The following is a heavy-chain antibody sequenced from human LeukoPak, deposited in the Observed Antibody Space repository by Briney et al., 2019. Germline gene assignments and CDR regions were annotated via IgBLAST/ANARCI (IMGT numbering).Heavy chain of an antibody. CDR2: ISSSGSTI. Sequence: GGSLRLSCAASGFTFSSYEMNWVRQAPGKGLEWVSYISSSGSTIYYADSVKGRFTISRDNAKNSLYLQMNSLSAEDTAVYYCARDPDYGDPDYWGQGTLVTVSS. J-gene: IGHJ4*02. CDR3: ARDPDYGDPDY. CDR1: GFTFSSYE. D-gene: IGHD4-17*01. V-gene: IGHV3-48*03.